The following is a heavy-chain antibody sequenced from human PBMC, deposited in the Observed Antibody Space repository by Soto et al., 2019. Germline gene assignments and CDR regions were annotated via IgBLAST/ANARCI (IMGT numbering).Heavy chain of an antibody. Sequence: SETPSLTCTVPHGSLSGYYRSWVRQSPGKRLEWIGYISHSESTNYNPSLKSRVTISIDRSKNQFSLKLSSVTAADTAVYYCARVPDNWGQGILVT. J-gene: IGHJ4*02. D-gene: IGHD2-2*01. CDR2: ISHSEST. CDR3: ARVPDN. CDR1: HGSLSGYY. V-gene: IGHV4-59*12.